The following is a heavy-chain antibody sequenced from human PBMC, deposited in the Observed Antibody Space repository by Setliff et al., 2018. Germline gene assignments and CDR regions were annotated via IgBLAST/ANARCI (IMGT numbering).Heavy chain of an antibody. V-gene: IGHV1-8*02. CDR2: MNPNSGNT. J-gene: IGHJ4*02. D-gene: IGHD1-7*01. CDR1: GYTFSSYD. Sequence: ASVKVSCKASGYTFSSYDINWVRQATGQGLEWMGWMNPNSGNTGYAQKFQGRVTMTRNTSISTAYMELSSLRSEDTAVYYCARQDNWNYVLRSWGQGTLVTVSS. CDR3: ARQDNWNYVLRS.